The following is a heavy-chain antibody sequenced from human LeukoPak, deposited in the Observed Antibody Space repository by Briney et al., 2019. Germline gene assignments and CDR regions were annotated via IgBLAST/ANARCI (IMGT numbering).Heavy chain of an antibody. Sequence: SETLSLTCTVSGGSISSYYWSWIRQPPGKGLEWIGYIYYSGSTNYNPSLKSRVTISVDTSKNQFSLKLSSVTAADTAVYYCAMSAGEWLHWFDPWGQGTLVTVSS. V-gene: IGHV4-59*01. CDR2: IYYSGST. J-gene: IGHJ5*02. D-gene: IGHD3-3*01. CDR1: GGSISSYY. CDR3: AMSAGEWLHWFDP.